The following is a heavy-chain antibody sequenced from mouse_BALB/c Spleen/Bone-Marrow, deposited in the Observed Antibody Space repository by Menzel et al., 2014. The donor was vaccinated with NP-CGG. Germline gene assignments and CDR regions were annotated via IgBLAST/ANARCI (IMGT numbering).Heavy chain of an antibody. V-gene: IGHV4-1*02. D-gene: IGHD1-2*01. J-gene: IGHJ3*01. CDR3: AKNYYYGYDAY. CDR2: INPDSSTI. CDR1: GFDFSRYW. Sequence: LVESGGSLKLSCAASGFDFSRYWMTWVRQAPGKGLEWIGEINPDSSTINYTPSLKDKFIISRDNAKNTLYLQMSKVRSEDTALYYCAKNYYYGYDAYWGQGTLVTVSA.